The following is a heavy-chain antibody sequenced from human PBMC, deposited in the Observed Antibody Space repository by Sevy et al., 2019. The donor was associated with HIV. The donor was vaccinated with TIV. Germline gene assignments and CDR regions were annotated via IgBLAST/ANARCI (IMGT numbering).Heavy chain of an antibody. CDR1: GFTFSSYA. CDR3: ARVGGWEVGSLDNWFDP. D-gene: IGHD1-26*01. Sequence: GESLKISCAASGFTFSSYAMSWVRQAPEKGLEWVSAIGGSGDTTYYADSVKGRFTISSDNSKNTRYLQMNSLRAEETAVYYCARVGGWEVGSLDNWFDPWGQGTLVTVSS. CDR2: IGGSGDTT. V-gene: IGHV3-23*01. J-gene: IGHJ5*02.